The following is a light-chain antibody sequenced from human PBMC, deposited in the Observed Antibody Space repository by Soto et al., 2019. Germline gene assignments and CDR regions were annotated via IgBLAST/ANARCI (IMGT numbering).Light chain of an antibody. CDR3: MQGTHWPREYT. J-gene: IGKJ2*01. V-gene: IGKV2-30*01. CDR1: EALVYTDGNTY. Sequence: VVMTQSPLSLPVTLGQPASITCTSSEALVYTDGNTYLNWFHQRPGQSPRRLIYKVSDRDSGVPDRFSGSGSGTDFTLKISRVEAEDVGIYFCMQGTHWPREYTFSQGTKLEI. CDR2: KVS.